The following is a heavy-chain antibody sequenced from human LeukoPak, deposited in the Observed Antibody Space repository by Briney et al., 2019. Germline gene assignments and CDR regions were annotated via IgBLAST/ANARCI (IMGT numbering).Heavy chain of an antibody. CDR3: ASLLAGCPGGRCRAHFAD. V-gene: IGHV4-59*08. CDR2: IYYSEST. J-gene: IGHJ4*02. D-gene: IGHD2-15*01. Sequence: SETLSLTCSVSGDPLRSNYWSWMPQPPGKGLEWIGYIYYSESTNYNPSLQSRVNMTVDTSKNQLSPDLSSMTRADTAVYCGASLLAGCPGGRCRAHFADGGQGTLVTV. CDR1: GDPLRSNY.